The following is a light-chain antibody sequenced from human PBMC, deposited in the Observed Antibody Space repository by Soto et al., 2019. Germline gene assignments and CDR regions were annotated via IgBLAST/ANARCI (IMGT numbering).Light chain of an antibody. V-gene: IGLV2-23*02. CDR1: SSDVGSYNL. Sequence: QSVLTQPASVSGSPGQSITISCTGNSSDVGSYNLVSWYQQHPGKAPKLMIYEVSKRPSGVSNRFSGSESGNTASLTISGLQAEDEADYYCCSYAGSSTPLIFGTGTKVTVL. CDR2: EVS. J-gene: IGLJ1*01. CDR3: CSYAGSSTPLI.